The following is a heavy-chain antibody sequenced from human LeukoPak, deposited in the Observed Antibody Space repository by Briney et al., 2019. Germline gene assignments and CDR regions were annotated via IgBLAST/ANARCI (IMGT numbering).Heavy chain of an antibody. D-gene: IGHD6-19*01. CDR1: GFTFSAYW. CDR3: ARPPYITVADPFDS. V-gene: IGHV3-74*01. Sequence: GGSLRLSYAASGFTFSAYWMHWVRQTPGKELVWVSAINSDGSTTNYADSVKGRFTISRDNAKNTVYLQMDSLRAEDTSVYYCARPPYITVADPFDSWGQGTLVTVSS. CDR2: INSDGSTT. J-gene: IGHJ4*02.